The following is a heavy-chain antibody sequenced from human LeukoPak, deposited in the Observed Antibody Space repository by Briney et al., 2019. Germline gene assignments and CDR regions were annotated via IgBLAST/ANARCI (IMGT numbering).Heavy chain of an antibody. CDR2: ISSSSSYI. CDR1: EFTFSSYS. V-gene: IGHV3-21*01. J-gene: IGHJ4*02. D-gene: IGHD3-22*01. CDR3: ARDLSEYYYDSSGYCVY. Sequence: GGSLRLSCAASEFTFSSYSMNWVRQAPGKGLEWVSSISSSSSYIYYADSVKGRFTISRDNAKNSLYLQMNSLRAEDTAVYYCARDLSEYYYDSSGYCVYWGQGTLVTVSS.